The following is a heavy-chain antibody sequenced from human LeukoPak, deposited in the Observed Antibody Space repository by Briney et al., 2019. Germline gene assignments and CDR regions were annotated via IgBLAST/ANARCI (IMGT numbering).Heavy chain of an antibody. D-gene: IGHD3/OR15-3a*01. CDR1: GLSVSDNY. CDR3: ARAWTGDY. V-gene: IGHV3-53*01. J-gene: IGHJ4*02. Sequence: GGSLRLSCAASGLSVSDNYMTWVRQAPGKGLDWVSIIYPNGRTYYADSVKDRFTISRDNSKNTLNLQMNSLRVEDTAVYYCARAWTGDYWGQGTLVTVSS. CDR2: IYPNGRT.